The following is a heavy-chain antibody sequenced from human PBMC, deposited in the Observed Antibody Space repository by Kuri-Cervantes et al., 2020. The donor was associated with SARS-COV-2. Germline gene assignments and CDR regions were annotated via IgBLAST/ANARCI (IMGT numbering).Heavy chain of an antibody. CDR2: ISGSDDVT. CDR1: GFIFSSYG. CDR3: AKRDAYSQGSYFDY. V-gene: IGHV3-23*01. J-gene: IGHJ4*01. Sequence: GESLKISCEASGFIFSSYGMHWVRQAPGKGLEWVSTISGSDDVTHLADSVKGRFTVSRDNSRNTLYLEMSSLRVEDTAVYYCAKRDAYSQGSYFDYWGHGTLVTVSS. D-gene: IGHD5-24*01.